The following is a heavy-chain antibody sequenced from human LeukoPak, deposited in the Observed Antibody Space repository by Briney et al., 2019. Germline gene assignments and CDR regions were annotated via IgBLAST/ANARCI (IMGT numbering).Heavy chain of an antibody. CDR2: ITAGNGNT. J-gene: IGHJ3*02. D-gene: IGHD5-18*01. CDR3: ARDSARGYSYGYNAFDI. Sequence: GASVKVSCKASGYNFRNYGIGWVRQAPRQGLEWMGWITAGNGNTNYAQKDQGRVTMTTDTSTSTAYMELRSLRSDDTAVYFCARDSARGYSYGYNAFDIWGQGTMVTVSS. CDR1: GYNFRNYG. V-gene: IGHV1-18*01.